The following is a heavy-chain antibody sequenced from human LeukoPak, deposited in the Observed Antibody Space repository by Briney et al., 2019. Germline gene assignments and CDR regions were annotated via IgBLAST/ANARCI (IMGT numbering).Heavy chain of an antibody. V-gene: IGHV4-59*01. D-gene: IGHD2-21*01. CDR1: GGSISSYY. CDR3: ARGVVIAPQTFDY. J-gene: IGHJ4*02. Sequence: PSETLSLTCTVSGGSISSYYWSWIRQPPGKGLEWIGYIYYSGSTNYNPSLESRVTISVDTSKNQFSLKLSSVTAADTAVYYCARGVVIAPQTFDYWGQGTLVTVSS. CDR2: IYYSGST.